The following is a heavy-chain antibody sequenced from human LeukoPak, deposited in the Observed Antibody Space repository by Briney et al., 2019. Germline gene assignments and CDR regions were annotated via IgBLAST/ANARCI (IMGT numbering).Heavy chain of an antibody. CDR1: GFTFSSYA. J-gene: IGHJ6*02. CDR3: AKAQRHAAAGNPYYYGMDV. CDR2: ISSNGGST. D-gene: IGHD6-13*01. V-gene: IGHV3-64*01. Sequence: PGGSLRLSCAASGFTFSSYAMHWVRQAPGKGLEYVSAISSNGGSTYYANSVKGRFTISRDNSKNTLYLQMNSLRAEDTAVYYCAKAQRHAAAGNPYYYGMDVWGQGTTVTVSS.